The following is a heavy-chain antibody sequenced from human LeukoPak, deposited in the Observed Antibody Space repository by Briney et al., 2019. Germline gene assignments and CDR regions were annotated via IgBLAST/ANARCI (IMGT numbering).Heavy chain of an antibody. CDR2: IYYSGST. CDR1: GASLSSSSYY. CDR3: ARRGRYSSGWYDY. V-gene: IGHV4-39*01. J-gene: IGHJ4*02. Sequence: SETLSLTCTVSGASLSSSSYYWGWIRQPPGKGLEWIGTIYYSGSTYYNPSLKSRVTISVDTSKSQFSLKLSSVTAADTAVYYCARRGRYSSGWYDYWGQGTLVTVSS. D-gene: IGHD6-19*01.